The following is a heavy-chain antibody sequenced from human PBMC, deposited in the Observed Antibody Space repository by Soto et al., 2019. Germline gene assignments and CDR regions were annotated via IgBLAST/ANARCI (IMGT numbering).Heavy chain of an antibody. Sequence: CTWVRQRPGEGLEWIGFISHSGRTYYNPSLKSRAAISVDTSENQFSLRLSSVTAADTAVYFCARDSDYCTGGSCYGNFDFWGQGTLVTVSS. CDR2: ISHSGRT. CDR3: ARDSDYCTGGSCYGNFDF. J-gene: IGHJ4*02. D-gene: IGHD2-15*01. V-gene: IGHV4-31*02.